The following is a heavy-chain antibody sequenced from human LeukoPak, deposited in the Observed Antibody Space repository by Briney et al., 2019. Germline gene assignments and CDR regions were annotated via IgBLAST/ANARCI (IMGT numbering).Heavy chain of an antibody. J-gene: IGHJ3*02. CDR2: ISGSGGST. V-gene: IGHV3-23*01. CDR1: GFTFSSYA. D-gene: IGHD1-1*01. Sequence: GGSLRLSXAASGFTFSSYAMSWIRQAPGKGLEWVSAISGSGGSTYYADSVKGRSTTSRDNSKNTLYLQMNSLRAEDTAVYYCAKDLEGPPAGAFDIWGQGTMVTVSS. CDR3: AKDLEGPPAGAFDI.